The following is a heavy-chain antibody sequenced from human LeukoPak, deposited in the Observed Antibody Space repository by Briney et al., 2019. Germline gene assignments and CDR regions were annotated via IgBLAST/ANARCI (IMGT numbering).Heavy chain of an antibody. CDR2: ITSGSSTI. CDR3: ARDRPHNWFDP. J-gene: IGHJ5*02. V-gene: IGHV3-48*04. CDR1: GITFSSYS. D-gene: IGHD6-6*01. Sequence: GGALRLSCAASGITFSSYSMSWVRQAPGKGLEWVSYITSGSSTIYYADSVKGRFTISRNNAKNSLYLQMNSLRVEDTAVYYCARDRPHNWFDPWGQGTLVTVSS.